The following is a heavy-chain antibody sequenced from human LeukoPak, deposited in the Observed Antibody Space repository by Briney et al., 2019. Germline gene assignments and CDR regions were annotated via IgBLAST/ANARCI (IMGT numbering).Heavy chain of an antibody. CDR2: INSDGSTT. D-gene: IGHD4-17*01. J-gene: IGHJ4*02. V-gene: IGHV3-74*01. Sequence: PGGSLRLSCAASGFTFSSYAMSWVRQAPGKGLVWVSHINSDGSTTTYADSVKGRFTISRDNAKNTLYLQMNSLRAEDTAVYYCAVPATTETTDYFDYWGQGILVTVSS. CDR3: AVPATTETTDYFDY. CDR1: GFTFSSYA.